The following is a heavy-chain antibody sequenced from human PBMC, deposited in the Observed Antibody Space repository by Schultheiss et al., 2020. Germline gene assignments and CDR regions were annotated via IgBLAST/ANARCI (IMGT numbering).Heavy chain of an antibody. V-gene: IGHV1-8*01. CDR1: GYTFTSYD. J-gene: IGHJ6*02. D-gene: IGHD5-18*01. CDR3: ARAKGEYSYGPYYYYGMDV. Sequence: ASVKVSCKASGYTFTSYDINWVRQATGQGLEWMGWMNPNSGNTGYAQKFQGRVTMTRNTSISTAYMELSSLRSEDTAVYYCARAKGEYSYGPYYYYGMDVWGQGTTVTVSS. CDR2: MNPNSGNT.